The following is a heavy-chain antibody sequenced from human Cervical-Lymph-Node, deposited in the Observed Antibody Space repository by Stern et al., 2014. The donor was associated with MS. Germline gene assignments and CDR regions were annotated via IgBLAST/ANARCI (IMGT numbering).Heavy chain of an antibody. J-gene: IGHJ5*02. CDR2: IYDSGST. V-gene: IGHV4-61*02. D-gene: IGHD1-26*01. Sequence: QVQLQESGPGLVKPSQTLSLTCTVSGGSISSSGYYWSWIRQPPGKGLEWIGRIYDSGSTYYNTSLKSRVTISMYTAKTSSSLHPASVAAADTAVYDCATTRWDLFTWNWFDPWGQGTLVTVSS. CDR3: ATTRWDLFTWNWFDP. CDR1: GGSISSSGYY.